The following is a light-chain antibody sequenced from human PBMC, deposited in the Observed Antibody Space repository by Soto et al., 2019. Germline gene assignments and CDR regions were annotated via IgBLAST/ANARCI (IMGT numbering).Light chain of an antibody. CDR2: ENN. J-gene: IGLJ1*01. Sequence: QSALTQPPSVSEAPGQRVTISCTGSSSNIGAGYEAHWYQQVPGTAPKLLIYENNNRPSGVPDRFSGSKSGTSASLAITGLQAEDEAEDYCQSYDSSLSGYVVGTGTKVTVL. CDR1: SSNIGAGYE. V-gene: IGLV1-40*01. CDR3: QSYDSSLSGYV.